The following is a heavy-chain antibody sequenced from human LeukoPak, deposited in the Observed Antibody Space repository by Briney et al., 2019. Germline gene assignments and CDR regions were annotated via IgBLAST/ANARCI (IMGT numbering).Heavy chain of an antibody. D-gene: IGHD3-9*01. V-gene: IGHV5-51*01. J-gene: IGHJ3*02. CDR3: GRPFIDILTGYLYALDI. CDR1: GYSFTSYW. Sequence: GESLKISCKGSGYSFTSYWIGWVRQMPGKGLEWMGIIYPGDSDTRYSPSFQGQVTISADKSISTAYLQWSSLKASDTAMYYCGRPFIDILTGYLYALDIWGQGTMVTVSS. CDR2: IYPGDSDT.